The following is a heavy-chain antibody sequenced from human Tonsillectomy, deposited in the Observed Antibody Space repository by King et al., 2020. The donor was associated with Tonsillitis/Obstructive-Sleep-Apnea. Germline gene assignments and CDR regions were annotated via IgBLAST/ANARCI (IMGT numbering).Heavy chain of an antibody. D-gene: IGHD3-3*01. CDR2: IKSKTDGGTT. Sequence: VQLVESGGGLVKPGGSLRLSCAASGFTFSNAWMNWVRQAPGKGLEWVGRIKSKTDGGTTDYAAPVKDRFTISRDDSKTTLYLQMNSLKTEDTAVYYCTTDSTTDYDFWSGYYGYGMDVWGQATTVTVSS. J-gene: IGHJ6*02. CDR3: TTDSTTDYDFWSGYYGYGMDV. CDR1: GFTFSNAW. V-gene: IGHV3-15*07.